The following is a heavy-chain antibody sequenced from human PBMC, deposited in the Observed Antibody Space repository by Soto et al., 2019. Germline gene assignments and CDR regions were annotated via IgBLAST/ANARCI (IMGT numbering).Heavy chain of an antibody. J-gene: IGHJ4*02. CDR2: VYDTASST. CDR3: ARDREHTHGRAFAF. CDR1: GGSISTYF. Sequence: QVQLQESGPGLVKPSETLSLTCDVSGGSISTYFLSWFRRPPGKGLEWLGHVYDTASSTKYNPSLKSRFTISVDTSKNQVSLIMNSVIAADTAIYYCARDREHTHGRAFAFWGRGALVTVSP. V-gene: IGHV4-59*01.